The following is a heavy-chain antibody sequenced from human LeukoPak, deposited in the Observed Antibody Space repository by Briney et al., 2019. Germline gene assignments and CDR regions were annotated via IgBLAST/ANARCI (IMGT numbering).Heavy chain of an antibody. CDR2: ISGFNGNT. Sequence: GASVRVSCKASGYTFTSYGMTWVRQAPGQGLEWMGWISGFNGNTNYAQKFQGRVTMTTDTSTSTAYMELRSLTSDDTAVYYCARPNYPGGSGSYGGPKWFDPWGQGTLVTVSS. CDR3: ARPNYPGGSGSYGGPKWFDP. V-gene: IGHV1-18*01. CDR1: GYTFTSYG. D-gene: IGHD3-10*01. J-gene: IGHJ5*02.